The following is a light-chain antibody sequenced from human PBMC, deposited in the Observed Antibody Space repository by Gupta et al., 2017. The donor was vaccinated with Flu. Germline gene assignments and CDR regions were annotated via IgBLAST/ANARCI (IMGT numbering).Light chain of an antibody. Sequence: QSALTQPASVSGSPGQSITLSCTGTSSDVGGSNYVSWYQHYPGKAPKLTIYDVSNRPSGCSSRFSGSKSGNTASLTISGLQPEDETDYYCSSYTSTSTFYVFGTGTKVTVL. CDR3: SSYTSTSTFYV. J-gene: IGLJ1*01. CDR1: SSDVGGSNY. V-gene: IGLV2-14*03. CDR2: DVS.